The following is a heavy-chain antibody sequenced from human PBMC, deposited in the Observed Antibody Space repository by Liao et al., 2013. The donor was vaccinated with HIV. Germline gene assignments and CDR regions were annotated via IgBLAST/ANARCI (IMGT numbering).Heavy chain of an antibody. Sequence: QLQLQESGAGLVKPSQTLSLTCAVSGGAISSGGYSWNWIRQPPGKGLEWIGYIYHSGRSSYNPSLKSRVTISVDRSKNQFSLRLRSVTAADTAVYYCARDRFYDTNDYYLYYFDYWGQGTLVTVSS. D-gene: IGHD3-22*01. CDR1: GGAISSGGYS. V-gene: IGHV4-30-2*01. CDR3: ARDRFYDTNDYYLYYFDY. CDR2: IYHSGRS. J-gene: IGHJ4*02.